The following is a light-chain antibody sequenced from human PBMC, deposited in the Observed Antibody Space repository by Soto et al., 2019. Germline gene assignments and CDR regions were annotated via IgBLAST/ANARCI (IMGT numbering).Light chain of an antibody. CDR2: END. CDR3: AAWDDSLNAL. CDR1: NSNIGTNH. V-gene: IGLV1-51*01. J-gene: IGLJ1*01. Sequence: QSVLTQPPSVSAAPGQEVTISCSGSNSNIGTNHVSWYQQVPGTSPKLLIYENDQRPSGVPARFSGSKSGTSASLAISGLQPEDEADYYCAAWDDSLNALFGTGTKLTVL.